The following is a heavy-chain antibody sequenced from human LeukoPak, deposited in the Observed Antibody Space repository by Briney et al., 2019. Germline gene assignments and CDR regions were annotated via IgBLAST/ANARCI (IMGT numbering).Heavy chain of an antibody. V-gene: IGHV1-58*01. D-gene: IGHD3-3*01. CDR1: GFTFTSSA. Sequence: SVNVSCKASGFTFTSSAVQWVRQARGQRLEWIGWIVVGSGNTNYAQKFQERVTITRDMSTSTAYMELSSLRSEDTAVYYCATTHYDFWSGYYQAMYGMDVWGQGATVTVSS. J-gene: IGHJ6*02. CDR3: ATTHYDFWSGYYQAMYGMDV. CDR2: IVVGSGNT.